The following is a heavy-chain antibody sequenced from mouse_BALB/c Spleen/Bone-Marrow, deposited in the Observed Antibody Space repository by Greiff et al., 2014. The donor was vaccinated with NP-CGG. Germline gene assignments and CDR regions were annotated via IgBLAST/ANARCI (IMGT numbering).Heavy chain of an antibody. J-gene: IGHJ4*01. Sequence: QVTLKECGPELMKPGASVKISCKASGYAFSSSWMNWVKQRPGQGLEWIGRIYPGDGDTKYNGKFKGKATLTADKSSSTAYMQLSSLTSVDSAVYFCARSDGYRDMDYWGQGTSVTVSS. CDR1: GYAFSSSW. D-gene: IGHD2-3*01. CDR3: ARSDGYRDMDY. V-gene: IGHV1-82*01. CDR2: IYPGDGDT.